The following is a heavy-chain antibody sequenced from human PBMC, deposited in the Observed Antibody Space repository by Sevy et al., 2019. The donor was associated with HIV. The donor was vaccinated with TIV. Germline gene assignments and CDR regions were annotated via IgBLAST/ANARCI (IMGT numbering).Heavy chain of an antibody. CDR2: ISGSGGST. CDR3: ATGGGSSYYFDY. Sequence: GGSLRLSCAASGFTFSSYAMSWVRQAPGKGLEWVSAISGSGGSTYYADSVKGRFTISRDNSKNTLYLQMNSLRVEDTAVYYCATGGGSSYYFDYWGQGTLVTVSS. V-gene: IGHV3-23*01. D-gene: IGHD1-26*01. J-gene: IGHJ4*02. CDR1: GFTFSSYA.